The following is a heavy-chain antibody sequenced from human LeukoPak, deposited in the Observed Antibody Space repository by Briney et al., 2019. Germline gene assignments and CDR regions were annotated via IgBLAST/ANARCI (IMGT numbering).Heavy chain of an antibody. V-gene: IGHV4-34*01. D-gene: IGHD1-26*01. Sequence: KPSETLSLTCAVYGGSFSNYYWTWIRQPPGKGLEWIGEIDHSGSSHYNPSLKSRVTISVDTSKNQFSLKLSSVTAADTAVYYCARFVGAATTSHVDYWGQGTLVTVSS. J-gene: IGHJ4*02. CDR1: GGSFSNYY. CDR2: IDHSGSS. CDR3: ARFVGAATTSHVDY.